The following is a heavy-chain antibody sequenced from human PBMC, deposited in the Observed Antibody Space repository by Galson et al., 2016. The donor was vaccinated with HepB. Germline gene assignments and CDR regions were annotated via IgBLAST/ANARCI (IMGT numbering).Heavy chain of an antibody. J-gene: IGHJ4*02. D-gene: IGHD1-7*01. CDR2: LFYSGSA. CDR3: ASQGRWNYVADN. CDR1: GDSITSDVYY. V-gene: IGHV4-31*03. Sequence: TLSLTCSVSGDSITSDVYYWSWIRQHPGRGLESIGYLFYSGSAYYNPSLKSRLTMSIEKSKNQFSLWLSSVTAADTPIYYCASQGRWNYVADNWGQGTHVTVSS.